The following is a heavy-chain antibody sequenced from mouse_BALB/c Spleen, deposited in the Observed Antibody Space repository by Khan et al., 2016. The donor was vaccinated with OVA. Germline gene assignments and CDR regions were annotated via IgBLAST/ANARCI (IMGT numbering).Heavy chain of an antibody. Sequence: EVQLVESGPELVRPGASVKISCKASGYSFTGYFMTWVMQSHGKSLEWIGRINPHIGETFYNQRFKDKATLTVDESSSTAHMELRSLASEDSAVYYCTRIYRSDFDYWGQGTTRTVSS. D-gene: IGHD1-1*01. CDR1: GYSFTGYF. CDR3: TRIYRSDFDY. V-gene: IGHV1-20*02. J-gene: IGHJ2*01. CDR2: INPHIGET.